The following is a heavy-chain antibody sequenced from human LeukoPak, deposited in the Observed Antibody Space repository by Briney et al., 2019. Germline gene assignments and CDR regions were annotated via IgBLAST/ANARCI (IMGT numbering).Heavy chain of an antibody. CDR2: IYPGDSDT. D-gene: IGHD6-13*01. Sequence: GESLQISCKGSGYSFTSYWIGWVRQMPGKGLEWMGIIYPGDSDTRYSPSFQGQVTISADKSISTAYLQWSSLKASDTAMYYCAREAVAGHYYYYMDVWGKGTTVTVSS. CDR1: GYSFTSYW. J-gene: IGHJ6*03. CDR3: AREAVAGHYYYYMDV. V-gene: IGHV5-51*01.